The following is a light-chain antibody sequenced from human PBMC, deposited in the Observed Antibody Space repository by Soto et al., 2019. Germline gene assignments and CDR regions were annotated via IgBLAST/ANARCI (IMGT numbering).Light chain of an antibody. CDR2: DVS. CDR3: RSYTSSTTEV. CDR1: SSDVGGYNY. V-gene: IGLV2-14*01. Sequence: QSVLTQPASVSGSPGQSITISCTGTSSDVGGYNYVSWYQQHPGKAPKLMVYDVSKRPSGVSNRFSGSKSGNTASLTISGLQAEDEADYYCRSYTSSTTEVFGTGTKVTVL. J-gene: IGLJ1*01.